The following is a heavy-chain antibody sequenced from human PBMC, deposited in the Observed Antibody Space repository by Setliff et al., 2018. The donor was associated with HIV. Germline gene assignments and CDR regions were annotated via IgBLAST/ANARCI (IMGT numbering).Heavy chain of an antibody. J-gene: IGHJ5*02. CDR3: ARVPVAGANWFDP. Sequence: SETLSLTCSVSGVSINRTDHYWGWIRQSPWKRLEWIGSVSQSGSTYYNPSLKSRITISVDRSKNLFSLKLISVTAADQGVYYCARVPVAGANWFDPWGLGTPVTVSS. CDR1: GVSINRTDHY. CDR2: VSQSGST. V-gene: IGHV4-39*01. D-gene: IGHD2-21*01.